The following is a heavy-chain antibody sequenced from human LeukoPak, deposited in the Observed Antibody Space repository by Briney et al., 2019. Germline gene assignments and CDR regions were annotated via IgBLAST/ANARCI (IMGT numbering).Heavy chain of an antibody. J-gene: IGHJ3*02. Sequence: SVKVSCKASGHTFTTYYMHWLRQAPGQGLEWMGSIIPIFGTANYAQKFQGRVTITTDESTSTAYMELSSLRSEDTAVYYCARDTDGDYDGIDFAFDIWGQGTMVTVSS. V-gene: IGHV1-69*05. CDR2: IIPIFGTA. CDR3: ARDTDGDYDGIDFAFDI. CDR1: GHTFTTYY. D-gene: IGHD4-17*01.